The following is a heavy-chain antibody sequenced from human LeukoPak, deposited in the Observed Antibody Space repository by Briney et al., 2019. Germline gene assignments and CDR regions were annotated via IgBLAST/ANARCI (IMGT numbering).Heavy chain of an antibody. CDR2: IIPIFGTA. D-gene: IGHD2-2*01. J-gene: IGHJ4*02. CDR3: ARERSSTSYFDY. CDR1: GGTFSSYA. V-gene: IGHV1-69*13. Sequence: SVKVSCKASGGTFSSYAISWVRQAPGQGLEWMGGIIPIFGTANYAQKFQGRVTITADESTSTAYMELSSLRSEDTAVYYCARERSSTSYFDYWGQGTLVTVSS.